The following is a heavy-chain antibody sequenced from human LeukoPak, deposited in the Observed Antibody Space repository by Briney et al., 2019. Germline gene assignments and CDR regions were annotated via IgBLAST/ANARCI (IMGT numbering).Heavy chain of an antibody. D-gene: IGHD2-2*01. J-gene: IGHJ4*02. V-gene: IGHV3-11*04. Sequence: GGSLRLSCAASGFTFSDYYMSWIRQAPGKGLEWVSYITDTGTTIYYPDSVKGRFTISRDNAKNSLYLQMNSLRAEDTAVYYCARRHCSSTSCPFVDYWGQGTLVTVSS. CDR3: ARRHCSSTSCPFVDY. CDR1: GFTFSDYY. CDR2: ITDTGTTI.